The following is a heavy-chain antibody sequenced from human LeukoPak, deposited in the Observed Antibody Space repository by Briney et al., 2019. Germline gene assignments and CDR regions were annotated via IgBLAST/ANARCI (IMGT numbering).Heavy chain of an antibody. D-gene: IGHD1-26*01. J-gene: IGHJ2*01. CDR1: GFTSSDYA. CDR2: ISSNGGST. CDR3: ARAWDGSYRSLWYFDL. V-gene: IGHV3-64*01. Sequence: GGSLRLSCAASGFTSSDYAMHWVRQATGKGLEYVSAISSNGGSTFYANSVTGRFTISRDKSKNTLYLQMGSLRAEDMAVYYGARAWDGSYRSLWYFDLWGRGTLVTVSS.